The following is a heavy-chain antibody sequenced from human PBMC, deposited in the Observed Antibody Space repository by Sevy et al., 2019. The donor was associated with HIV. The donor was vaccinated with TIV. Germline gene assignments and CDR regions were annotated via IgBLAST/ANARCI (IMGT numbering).Heavy chain of an antibody. CDR1: GFAFNTFG. V-gene: IGHV3-33*01. D-gene: IGHD2-2*01. CDR2: ISFDENIE. CDR3: ARDRYCSTSRCYNWIDP. Sequence: GGSLRLSCAASGFAFNTFGMHWVRRAPGKGLEWVAFISFDENIEYYADSVKGRFTISRDNSKNMLYLQMNSLRAEDTAMYYCARDRYCSTSRCYNWIDPWGQGTLFTVSS. J-gene: IGHJ5*02.